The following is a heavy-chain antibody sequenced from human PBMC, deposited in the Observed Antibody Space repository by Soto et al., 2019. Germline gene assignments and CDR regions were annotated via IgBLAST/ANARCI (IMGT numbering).Heavy chain of an antibody. Sequence: PGGSLRLSCAASGFTFSGSAMHWVRQASGKGLEWVGRIRSKANSYATAYAASVKGRFTISRDDSKNTAYLQMNSLKTEDTAVYYCTRRSSDTGEDTGIAAAWGFDPWGQGTLVTVSS. CDR3: TRRSSDTGEDTGIAAAWGFDP. CDR1: GFTFSGSA. J-gene: IGHJ5*02. D-gene: IGHD6-13*01. V-gene: IGHV3-73*01. CDR2: IRSKANSYAT.